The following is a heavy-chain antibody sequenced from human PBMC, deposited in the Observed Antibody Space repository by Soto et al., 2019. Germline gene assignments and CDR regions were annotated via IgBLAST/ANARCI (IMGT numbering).Heavy chain of an antibody. D-gene: IGHD6-6*01. J-gene: IGHJ6*02. CDR3: ARDGGEYSSSSAHYYYYGMDV. CDR2: IYHSGST. V-gene: IGHV4-4*02. Sequence: PSETLSLTCAVSGGSISSSNWWSWVRQPPGKGLEWIGEIYHSGSTNYNPSLKSRVTISVDKSKNQFSLKLSSVTAADTAVYYCARDGGEYSSSSAHYYYYGMDVWGQGTTVTVSS. CDR1: GGSISSSNW.